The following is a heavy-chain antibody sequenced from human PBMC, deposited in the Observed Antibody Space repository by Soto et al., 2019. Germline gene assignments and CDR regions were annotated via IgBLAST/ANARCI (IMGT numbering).Heavy chain of an antibody. Sequence: QVQLVQSGAEVKKPGTSVKVSCQTSGYTFTIFDMHWVRQAPGQSLEWMGWIKAANAYAVYSENFQGRVTFTRDTSARTGYMDVSSLRYEDTAVYYWVVSRGWWSFEYWGQGTLVTVSS. CDR2: IKAANAYA. J-gene: IGHJ4*02. V-gene: IGHV1-3*01. D-gene: IGHD6-19*01. CDR1: GYTFTIFD. CDR3: VVSRGWWSFEY.